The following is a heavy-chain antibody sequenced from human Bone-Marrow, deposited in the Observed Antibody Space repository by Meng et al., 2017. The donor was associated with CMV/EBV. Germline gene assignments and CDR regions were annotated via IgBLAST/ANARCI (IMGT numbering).Heavy chain of an antibody. J-gene: IGHJ2*01. CDR1: GFTFSSYS. D-gene: IGHD3-3*01. CDR3: ARDNLRITIFGVVIKNWADWYFDL. V-gene: IGHV3-30*03. CDR2: ISYDGSNE. Sequence: GESLKISCAASGFTFSSYSMNWVRQAPGKGLEWVAVISYDGSNEYYADSVKGRFTISRDNSRNTLSLQMNSLRAEDTAVYYCARDNLRITIFGVVIKNWADWYFDLWGRGTLVTVSS.